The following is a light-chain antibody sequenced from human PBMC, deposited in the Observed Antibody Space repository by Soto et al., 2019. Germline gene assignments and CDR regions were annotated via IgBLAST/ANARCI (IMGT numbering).Light chain of an antibody. Sequence: DIQMTQSPSSLSASVGDRVTITCRTSQSIITYLNWYQQIPGKAPKLLIYAASSLQSGVPSRFSGSGSGTHFTLTISSLQPEDFGTYYCQQSYNTPYTFGQGTKLQIK. V-gene: IGKV1-39*01. CDR1: QSIITY. J-gene: IGKJ2*01. CDR2: AAS. CDR3: QQSYNTPYT.